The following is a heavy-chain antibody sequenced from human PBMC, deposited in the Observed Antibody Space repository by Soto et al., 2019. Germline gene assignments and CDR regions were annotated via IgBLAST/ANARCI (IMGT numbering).Heavy chain of an antibody. CDR2: IYWDDDK. CDR3: AHRRRLLVFDP. CDR1: GFSLSTSGVG. V-gene: IGHV2-5*02. D-gene: IGHD2-8*02. J-gene: IGHJ5*02. Sequence: QITLKESGPTLVKPTQTLTLTCTFSGFSLSTSGVGVGWIRQPPGKALEWLALIYWDDDKRYSPSLKSRLTITKDHSKNQVVLTRTYMDPVDTATYYCAHRRRLLVFDPWRPGTLVTVSS.